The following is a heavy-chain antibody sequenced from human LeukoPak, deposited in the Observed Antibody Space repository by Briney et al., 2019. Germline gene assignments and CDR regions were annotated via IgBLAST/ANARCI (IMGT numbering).Heavy chain of an antibody. CDR3: ARVDGGDNFHYYMDV. CDR2: ITPDNGKT. J-gene: IGHJ6*03. CDR1: GFTFNTFN. D-gene: IGHD4-23*01. V-gene: IGHV1-18*01. Sequence: GASVKVSCKASGFTFNTFNIAWVRQAPGQGLEWMGWITPDNGKTKIVQKLQDRVTMTTDTATNIAYMEIRSLKSDDTAMYFCARVDGGDNFHYYMDVWGKGTTVIVSS.